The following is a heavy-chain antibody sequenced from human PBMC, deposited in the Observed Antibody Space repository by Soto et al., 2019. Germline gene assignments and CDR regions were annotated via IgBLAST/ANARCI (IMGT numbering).Heavy chain of an antibody. V-gene: IGHV3-30*18. D-gene: IGHD1-26*01. J-gene: IGHJ6*02. CDR1: GFSISDYG. Sequence: HPGGSLRLSFAASGFSISDYGMEWVRQAPGKGLEWVALISYDGNNTYYADSVKGRLTISRDNSKDTLFLQMTGLRAEDTAVYYCAKGAGDSPSLGMHXWGQGTTVTVS. CDR3: AKGAGDSPSLGMHX. CDR2: ISYDGNNT.